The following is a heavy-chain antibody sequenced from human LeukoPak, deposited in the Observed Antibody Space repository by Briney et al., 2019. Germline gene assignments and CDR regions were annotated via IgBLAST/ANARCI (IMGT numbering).Heavy chain of an antibody. J-gene: IGHJ4*02. Sequence: SETLSLTCTVSGGSISSSSYYWGWIRQPPGKGLEWIGSIYYSGSTYYNPSLKSRVTISVDTSKNQFSLKLSSVTAADTAVYYCARGGPVYYGPRNFYDYWGQGTLVTVSS. CDR3: ARGGPVYYGPRNFYDY. CDR2: IYYSGST. D-gene: IGHD3-10*01. CDR1: GGSISSSSYY. V-gene: IGHV4-39*07.